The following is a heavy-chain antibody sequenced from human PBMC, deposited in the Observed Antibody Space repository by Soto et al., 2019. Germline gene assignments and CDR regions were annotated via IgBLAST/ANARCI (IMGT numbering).Heavy chain of an antibody. CDR2: IYYSGDT. CDR3: ARGESASWHDY. V-gene: IGHV4-31*01. J-gene: IGHJ4*02. CDR1: GGSINSGAHY. D-gene: IGHD2-2*01. Sequence: QVQLQESGPGLVKPSQTLSLACTVSGGSINSGAHYWSWLRQHPGKGLEWIGYIYYSGDTQYNPSLKLPVPISLDTSKNQCSLKLNTVTAAGTAVYSCARGESASWHDYWGQGTLVTVSS.